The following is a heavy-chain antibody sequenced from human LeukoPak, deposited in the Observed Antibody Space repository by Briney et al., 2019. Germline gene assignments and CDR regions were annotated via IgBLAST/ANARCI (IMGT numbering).Heavy chain of an antibody. J-gene: IGHJ5*02. Sequence: SETLSLTCAVYGGSFSGYYWSWIRQPPGKGLEWIGEINHSGSTNYNPSLKSRVTISVDTSKNQFSLKLSSVTAADTAVYYCARGPPPYYYGSGSHKRPWGFDPWGQGTLVTVSS. V-gene: IGHV4-34*01. CDR3: ARGPPPYYYGSGSHKRPWGFDP. D-gene: IGHD3-10*01. CDR1: GGSFSGYY. CDR2: INHSGST.